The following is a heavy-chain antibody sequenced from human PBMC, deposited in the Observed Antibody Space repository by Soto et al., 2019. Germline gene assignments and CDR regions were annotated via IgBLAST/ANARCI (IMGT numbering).Heavy chain of an antibody. D-gene: IGHD2-15*01. CDR3: ARSRVVAATRSRVEYFQH. V-gene: IGHV4-39*01. CDR1: GGSIISSSYY. J-gene: IGHJ1*01. CDR2: IYYSGST. Sequence: SETLSLTCTVSGGSIISSSYYWVWIRQPPGKGLEWIGSIYYSGSTYYNPSLKSRVTISVDTSKNQFSLKLSSVTAADTAVYYCARSRVVAATRSRVEYFQHWGQSTLVTVSS.